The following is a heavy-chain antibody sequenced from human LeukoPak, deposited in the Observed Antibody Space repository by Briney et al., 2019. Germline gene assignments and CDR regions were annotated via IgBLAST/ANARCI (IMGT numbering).Heavy chain of an antibody. CDR1: GFTFSSYS. Sequence: PGGSLRLSCAASGFTFSSYSMNWARQAPGKGLEWVSSISSSSSYIYYADSVKGRFTISRDNAKNSLYLQMNSLRAEDTAVYYCASTPPPVYVWGSYRLDAFDIWGQGTMVTVSS. J-gene: IGHJ3*02. CDR3: ASTPPPVYVWGSYRLDAFDI. CDR2: ISSSSSYI. D-gene: IGHD3-16*02. V-gene: IGHV3-21*01.